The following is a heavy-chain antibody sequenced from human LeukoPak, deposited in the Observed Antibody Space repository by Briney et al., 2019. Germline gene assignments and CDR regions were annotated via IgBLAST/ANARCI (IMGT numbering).Heavy chain of an antibody. CDR2: IKSDGGT. Sequence: GGSLRLSCAASGFTFSTYWMHWVRQAPGKGLVWVSRIKSDGGTNYADSVKGRFTISRDNAKKTESLQMNSLRPEDTGVYYCARAPSEIGGYYPEYFRHWGQGTLVTVSS. J-gene: IGHJ1*01. CDR3: ARAPSEIGGYYPEYFRH. CDR1: GFTFSTYW. D-gene: IGHD3-22*01. V-gene: IGHV3-74*01.